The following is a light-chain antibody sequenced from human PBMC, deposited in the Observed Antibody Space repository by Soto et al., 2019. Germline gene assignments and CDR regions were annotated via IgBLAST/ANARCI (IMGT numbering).Light chain of an antibody. CDR1: SSDIGDYNY. J-gene: IGLJ3*02. Sequence: QSALTQPASVSGSPGQSITISCTGTSSDIGDYNYVSWYQQHAGKAPKLMIYDVSYRPSGVSNRFSGSKSGNTVSLTISGLQAEDEADYYCSSYTSSSAVVFGGGTKLTVL. V-gene: IGLV2-14*03. CDR3: SSYTSSSAVV. CDR2: DVS.